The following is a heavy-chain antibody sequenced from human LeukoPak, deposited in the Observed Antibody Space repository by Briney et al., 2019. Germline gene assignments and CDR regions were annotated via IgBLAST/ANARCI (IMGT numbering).Heavy chain of an antibody. CDR2: IHTSGST. J-gene: IGHJ5*02. CDR1: GGSISSGNYF. Sequence: PSETLSLTCTVSGGSISSGNYFWSWIRQPAGKGLEWIGRIHTSGSTNYNSSLKSRVTISEDTPKNQFSLKLSSVTAADTAVYYGARELNLVRGVSYNWFDPWGQGTLVTVSS. CDR3: ARELNLVRGVSYNWFDP. V-gene: IGHV4-61*02. D-gene: IGHD3-10*01.